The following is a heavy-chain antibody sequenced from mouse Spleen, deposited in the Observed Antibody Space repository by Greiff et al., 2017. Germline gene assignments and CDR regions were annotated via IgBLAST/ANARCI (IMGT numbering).Heavy chain of an antibody. V-gene: IGHV1-85*01. CDR1: GYTFTSYD. J-gene: IGHJ4*01. Sequence: VQLQQSGPELVKPGASVKLSCKASGYTFTSYDINWVKQRPGQGLEWIGWIYPRDGSTKYNEKFKGKATLTVDTSSSTAYMELHSLTSEDSAVYFCARGYYGSSSSYAMDYWGQGTSVTVSS. D-gene: IGHD1-1*01. CDR2: IYPRDGST. CDR3: ARGYYGSSSSYAMDY.